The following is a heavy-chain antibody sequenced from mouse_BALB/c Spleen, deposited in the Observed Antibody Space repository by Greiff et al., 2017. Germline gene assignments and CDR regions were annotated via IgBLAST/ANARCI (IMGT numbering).Heavy chain of an antibody. Sequence: EVKLQESGGGLVQPGGSLRLSCATSGFTFTDYYMSWVRQPPGKALEWLGFIRNKANGYTTEYSASVKGRFTISRDNSQSILYLQMNTLRAEDSATYYCAREFAYWGQGTLVTVSA. CDR2: IRNKANGYTT. V-gene: IGHV7-3*02. CDR1: GFTFTDYY. CDR3: AREFAY. J-gene: IGHJ3*01.